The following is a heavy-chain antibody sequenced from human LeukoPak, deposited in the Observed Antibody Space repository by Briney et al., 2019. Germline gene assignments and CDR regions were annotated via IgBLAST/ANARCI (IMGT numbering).Heavy chain of an antibody. CDR1: GFTFSSYA. CDR3: AKVDGYNSGWYDY. CDR2: ISISSSTL. V-gene: IGHV3-48*04. J-gene: IGHJ4*02. D-gene: IGHD6-19*01. Sequence: GGSLRLSCAASGFTFSSYALNWVRQAPGKGLEWVSYISISSSTLYYTDSVKGRFTISRGNAKNSLYLQMDSLRAEDTAFYYCAKVDGYNSGWYDYWGQGTLVTVSS.